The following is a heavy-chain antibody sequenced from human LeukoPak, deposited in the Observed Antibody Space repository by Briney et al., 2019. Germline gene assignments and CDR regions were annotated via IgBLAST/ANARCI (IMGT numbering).Heavy chain of an antibody. CDR3: SRTYDILTGDYYGMDV. D-gene: IGHD3-9*01. CDR2: IIPILGMA. Sequence: SVKVSCKASGGTFSSYAISWVRQAPGQGLEWMGRIIPILGMANYAQKFQGRVTITADKSTSTAYMELSSLRSEDTAVFYCSRTYDILTGDYYGMDVWAKGPRSTFP. CDR1: GGTFSSYA. J-gene: IGHJ6*02. V-gene: IGHV1-69*04.